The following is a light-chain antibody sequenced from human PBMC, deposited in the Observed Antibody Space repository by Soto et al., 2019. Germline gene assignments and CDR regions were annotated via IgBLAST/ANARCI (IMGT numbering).Light chain of an antibody. J-gene: IGLJ1*01. Sequence: QAVLTQPPSASGTPGQRVTISCSGSSSNIGGNTVNWYQQLPGTAPKLLIYNINQRPSGVPDRFSGSKSGTSASLAISGLQSEDEADYHCAAWDDSLNGYVFGTGTKVTVL. CDR1: SSNIGGNT. CDR3: AAWDDSLNGYV. CDR2: NIN. V-gene: IGLV1-44*01.